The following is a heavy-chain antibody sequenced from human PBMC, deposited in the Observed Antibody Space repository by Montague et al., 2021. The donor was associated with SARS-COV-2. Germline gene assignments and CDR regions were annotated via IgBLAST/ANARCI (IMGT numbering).Heavy chain of an antibody. J-gene: IGHJ4*02. CDR1: GGSVSSRSYY. D-gene: IGHD4-23*01. V-gene: IGHV4-39*01. CDR2: IYYSGST. Sequence: SETLSLTCTVSGGSVSSRSYYWGWIRQPPGKGLVWIGSIYYSGSTRYNPSLKSRVTISVDTSKNQFYLKLSSVTAADTAVYYCARRVDYGGPRFDYWGQGTLVSGSS. CDR3: ARRVDYGGPRFDY.